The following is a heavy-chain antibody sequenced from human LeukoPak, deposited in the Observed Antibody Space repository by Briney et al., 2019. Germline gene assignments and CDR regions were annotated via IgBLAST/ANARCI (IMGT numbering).Heavy chain of an antibody. D-gene: IGHD6-19*01. J-gene: IGHJ3*02. CDR2: ISYDGSNK. CDR3: ARVITAVAGTPLRNDAFDI. CDR1: GFTFSSYA. Sequence: GGSLRLSCAASGFTFSSYAMHWVRQAPGKGLEWVAVISYDGSNKYYADSVKGRFTTSRDNSKNTLYLQMNSLRAEDTAVYYCARVITAVAGTPLRNDAFDIWGQGTMVTVSS. V-gene: IGHV3-30-3*01.